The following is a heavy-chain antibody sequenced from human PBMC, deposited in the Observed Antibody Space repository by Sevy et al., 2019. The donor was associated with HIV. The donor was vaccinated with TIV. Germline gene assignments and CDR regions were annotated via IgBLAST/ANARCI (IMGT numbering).Heavy chain of an antibody. Sequence: GGSPRLSCAASGFTFSKYWMGWVRQAPGKGLEWVANIKQDAGQKYYVDSVKGRFTISRDNAKNSLYLQMNSLRAEDTAVYFCARDDGNNYFHYWGQGTLVTVSS. J-gene: IGHJ4*02. CDR2: IKQDAGQK. D-gene: IGHD1-1*01. CDR1: GFTFSKYW. CDR3: ARDDGNNYFHY. V-gene: IGHV3-7*01.